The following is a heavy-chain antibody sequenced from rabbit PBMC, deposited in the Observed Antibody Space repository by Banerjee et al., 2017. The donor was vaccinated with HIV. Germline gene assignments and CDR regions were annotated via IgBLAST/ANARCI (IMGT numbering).Heavy chain of an antibody. J-gene: IGHJ4*01. CDR3: ARDLPGNIDGYYFDL. CDR2: INTGSGSA. V-gene: IGHV1S40*01. CDR1: GFSLSNNYV. Sequence: QSLEESGGDLVKPGASLTLTCTASGFSLSNNYVMCWVRQAPGKGLEWIGCINTGSGSAYYASWVISRFTISKTSSTTVTLQMTSLTAADTATYFCARDLPGNIDGYYFDLWGQGTLVTVS. D-gene: IGHD6-1*01.